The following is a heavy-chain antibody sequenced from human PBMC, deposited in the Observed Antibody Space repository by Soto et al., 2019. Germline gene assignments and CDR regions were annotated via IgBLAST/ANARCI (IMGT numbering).Heavy chain of an antibody. J-gene: IGHJ3*02. CDR3: ARDTTNGVLWIGRAFDI. CDR2: ISSSSSYI. Sequence: PGGSLRLSCAASGVPFCSYGMNWVRQAPGKGLEWVSSISSSSSYIYYADSVKGRFTISRDNAKNSLYLQMNSLRAEDTAVYYCARDTTNGVLWIGRAFDIWGQGTMVTVSS. V-gene: IGHV3-21*01. D-gene: IGHD2-8*01. CDR1: GVPFCSYG.